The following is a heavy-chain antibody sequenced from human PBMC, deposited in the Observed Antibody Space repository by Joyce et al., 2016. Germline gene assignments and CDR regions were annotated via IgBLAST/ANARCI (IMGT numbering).Heavy chain of an antibody. J-gene: IGHJ6*02. D-gene: IGHD1-26*01. V-gene: IGHV3-7*03. Sequence: EVQLVESGGGLVQPGGSLRLSCAAAGFTFSNYWMHWVRQAPVKGLAWVANIDRDGSNYYVGSVKGRFSISRDNAKNALSLQMNSLRVEDTAVYYCARDRWELLRGGYYSYYGLDVWGQGTTVTV. CDR2: IDRDGSN. CDR3: ARDRWELLRGGYYSYYGLDV. CDR1: GFTFSNYW.